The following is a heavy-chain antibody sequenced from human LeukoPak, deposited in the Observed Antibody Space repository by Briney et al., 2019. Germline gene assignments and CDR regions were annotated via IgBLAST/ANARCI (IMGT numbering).Heavy chain of an antibody. J-gene: IGHJ5*02. V-gene: IGHV4-59*01. Sequence: SETLSLTCTVSGGSISSYYWSWIRQPPGKGLEWIGYIYYSGSTNYNPSLKSRVTISVDTSKNQFSLKLSSVTAADTAVYYCARDRLSFGSRYNWFDPWGQGSLVTVSS. CDR2: IYYSGST. CDR3: ARDRLSFGSRYNWFDP. CDR1: GGSISSYY. D-gene: IGHD3-16*01.